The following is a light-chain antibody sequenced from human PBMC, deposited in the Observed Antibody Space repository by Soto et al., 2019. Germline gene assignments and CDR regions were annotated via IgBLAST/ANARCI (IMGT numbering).Light chain of an antibody. Sequence: DIQMTQSPSSLSASVGDRVTITCRASQSISSYLNWYQQKPGKAPKLLIYAASSLQSGVPSRFSGSGSGTDFTLTISSLQPEDFANYYCQQSYSTPTFGQRTKVDIK. CDR1: QSISSY. V-gene: IGKV1-39*01. J-gene: IGKJ1*01. CDR3: QQSYSTPT. CDR2: AAS.